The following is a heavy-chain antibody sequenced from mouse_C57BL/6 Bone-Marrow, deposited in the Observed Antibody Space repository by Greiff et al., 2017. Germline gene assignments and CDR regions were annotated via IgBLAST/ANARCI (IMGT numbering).Heavy chain of an antibody. J-gene: IGHJ2*01. Sequence: QVQLQQPGAELVKPGASVKMSCKASGYTFTSYWITWVKQRPGQGLEWIGDIYPGSGSTNYNEKFKSKATLTVDTSSSTAYMQLSSLTSEDSAVYYCARLGGSSLYFDYWGQGTTLTVPS. CDR2: IYPGSGST. CDR1: GYTFTSYW. D-gene: IGHD1-1*01. CDR3: ARLGGSSLYFDY. V-gene: IGHV1-55*01.